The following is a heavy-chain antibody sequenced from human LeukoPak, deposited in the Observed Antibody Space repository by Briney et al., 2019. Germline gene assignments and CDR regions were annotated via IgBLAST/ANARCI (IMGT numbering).Heavy chain of an antibody. Sequence: SETLSLTCTVSGGSISSYYWSWIRQHPGKGLEWIGYIYYSGSTYYNPSLKSRVTISVDTSKNQFSLKLSSVTAADTAVYYCARGIPAAIYPDYWGQGTLVTVSS. CDR3: ARGIPAAIYPDY. V-gene: IGHV4-59*06. D-gene: IGHD2-2*01. J-gene: IGHJ4*02. CDR2: IYYSGST. CDR1: GGSISSYY.